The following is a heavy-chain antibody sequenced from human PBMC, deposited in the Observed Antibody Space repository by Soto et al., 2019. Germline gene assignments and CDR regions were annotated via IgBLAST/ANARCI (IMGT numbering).Heavy chain of an antibody. V-gene: IGHV1-3*01. D-gene: IGHD3-22*01. CDR1: GYTFGRDG. CDR2: INAINGDT. Sequence: ASVKVSCKGSGYTFGRDGMHWVRQAPGQGLEWLAWINAINGDTKYSQRFQGRLTVSRDTSANTAYLQLSSLRFEDTAVYYCARSGGYFFPFDCWGQGTLVNGSS. CDR3: ARSGGYFFPFDC. J-gene: IGHJ4*02.